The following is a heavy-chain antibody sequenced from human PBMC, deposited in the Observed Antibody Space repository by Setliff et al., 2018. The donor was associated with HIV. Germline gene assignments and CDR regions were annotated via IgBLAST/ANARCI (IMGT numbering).Heavy chain of an antibody. CDR2: IYDTGIT. D-gene: IGHD3-10*01. V-gene: IGHV4-39*01. CDR3: ARLSGGMVPNY. Sequence: SETLSLTCTVSGGSITRTPYYWGWLRQPPGKGLEWIGSIYDTGITYDNPSLKSRVTISVDTSKNQISLRLSSVTAADTAVYYCARLSGGMVPNYWGQGTLVTVSS. CDR1: GGSITRTPYY. J-gene: IGHJ4*02.